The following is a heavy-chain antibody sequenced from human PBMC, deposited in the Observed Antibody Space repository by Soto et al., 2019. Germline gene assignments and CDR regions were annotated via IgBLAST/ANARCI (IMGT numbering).Heavy chain of an antibody. CDR1: GFPFDDYA. CDR3: AKDLSRLSRSSWYRFDN. CDR2: ISWDGGSI. D-gene: IGHD6-13*01. Sequence: ELQLVESGGGLVQPGKSLRLSCVASGFPFDDYAMHWVRQVSGKGLEWVSSISWDGGSIAYADSVKGRFTISRDNAKNSLYVHMDSLRVEDTALYHCAKDLSRLSRSSWYRFDNWGQGTLVTVSS. J-gene: IGHJ4*02. V-gene: IGHV3-9*01.